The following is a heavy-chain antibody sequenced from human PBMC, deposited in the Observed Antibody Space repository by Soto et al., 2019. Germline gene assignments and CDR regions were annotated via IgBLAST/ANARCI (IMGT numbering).Heavy chain of an antibody. V-gene: IGHV4-39*01. Sequence: SETLSLTCTVSGGSTNSRSDYWGWIRQPPGKGLEWIGSVYYSGSTHDNPSLQSRVTISVDTSRNQFSLNLISVTAADTAVYFCARQPRGPGYGERGLYFVHLGQGTLVTVS. D-gene: IGHD3-16*01. CDR1: GGSTNSRSDY. J-gene: IGHJ4*02. CDR3: ARQPRGPGYGERGLYFVH. CDR2: VYYSGST.